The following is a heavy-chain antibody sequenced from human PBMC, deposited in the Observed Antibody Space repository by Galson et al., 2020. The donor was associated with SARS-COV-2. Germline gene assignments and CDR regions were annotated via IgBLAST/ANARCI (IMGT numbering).Heavy chain of an antibody. D-gene: IGHD1-26*01. CDR2: VYFTGTT. J-gene: IGHJ4*02. Sequence: SETLSLRCIVSGDSISGTTYFWGWIRQSPGKGLEWLGNVYFTGTTYLNPALKGRITMSVDTSKNQLSLKMTSVTAADTAVYYCAREHQWAFDSWGQGTLVTVSS. CDR1: GDSISGTTYF. CDR3: AREHQWAFDS. V-gene: IGHV4-39*07.